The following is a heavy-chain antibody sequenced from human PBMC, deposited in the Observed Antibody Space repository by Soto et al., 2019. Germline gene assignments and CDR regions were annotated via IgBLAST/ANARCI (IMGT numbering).Heavy chain of an antibody. Sequence: SVKVSFKASGGTFSRYAISWLRQAPGQGLEWMGGIIPIFGTANYAQKFQGRVTITADESTSTAYMELSSLRSEDTAVYYCARGRPNSSSSYYFDYWGQGTLVTVSS. CDR2: IIPIFGTA. V-gene: IGHV1-69*13. CDR3: ARGRPNSSSSYYFDY. D-gene: IGHD6-6*01. J-gene: IGHJ4*02. CDR1: GGTFSRYA.